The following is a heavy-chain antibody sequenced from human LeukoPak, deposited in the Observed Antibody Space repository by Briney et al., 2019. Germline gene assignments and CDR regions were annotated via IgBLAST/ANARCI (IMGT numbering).Heavy chain of an antibody. CDR2: ISYDGSNK. CDR1: GFTFSIYG. D-gene: IGHD3-16*01. CDR3: AKGWGSLDY. Sequence: GGSLRLSCAASGFTFSIYGMHWVRQAPGKGLEWVAVISYDGSNKYYADSVKGRFTISRDNSKNTLYLQMNSLRAEDTAVYYCAKGWGSLDYWGQGTLVTVSS. J-gene: IGHJ4*02. V-gene: IGHV3-30*18.